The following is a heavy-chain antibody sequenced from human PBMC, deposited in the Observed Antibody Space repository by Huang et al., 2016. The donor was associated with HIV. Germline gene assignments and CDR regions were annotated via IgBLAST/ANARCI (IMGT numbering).Heavy chain of an antibody. D-gene: IGHD3-3*01. CDR1: GGSFTGNY. V-gene: IGHV4-34*02. Sequence: QMQLQQRGAGLLKPSETLSLTCGVSGGSFTGNYLTWLRPAPGMGLAWIGEVNDRGATNYNPSLNGRVTISLDKSNRELSLNLRSVTAADTAVYYCARQWTILEWLLGLDVWGQGTTVSVSS. CDR3: ARQWTILEWLLGLDV. J-gene: IGHJ6*02. CDR2: VNDRGAT.